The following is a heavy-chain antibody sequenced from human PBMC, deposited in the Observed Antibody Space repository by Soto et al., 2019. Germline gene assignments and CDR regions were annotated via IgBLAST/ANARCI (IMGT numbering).Heavy chain of an antibody. CDR1: GGSVSSGSYY. V-gene: IGHV4-61*01. Sequence: PSETLSLTCTVSGGSVSSGSYYWSWIRQPPGKGLEWIGYIYYSGSTNYNPSLKSRVTISVDTSKNQFSLKLSSVTAADTAVYYCARDITVTGLDYWGQGTLVTVSS. J-gene: IGHJ4*02. D-gene: IGHD4-17*01. CDR2: IYYSGST. CDR3: ARDITVTGLDY.